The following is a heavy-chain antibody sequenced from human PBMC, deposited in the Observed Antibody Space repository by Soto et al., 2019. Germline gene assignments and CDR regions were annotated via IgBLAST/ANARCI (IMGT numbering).Heavy chain of an antibody. J-gene: IGHJ5*02. CDR1: GFTFSSYA. V-gene: IGHV3-23*01. D-gene: IGHD2-2*01. CDR2: ISGSGAST. CDR3: AKSSVVPATTRWFDP. Sequence: GGSLRLSCAASGFTFSSYAMSWVRQAPGKGLEWVSAISGSGASTYYADAVKGRFTISRDNSKNTLYLQMNSLRAEDTAVYYCAKSSVVPATTRWFDPWGQGTLVTVSS.